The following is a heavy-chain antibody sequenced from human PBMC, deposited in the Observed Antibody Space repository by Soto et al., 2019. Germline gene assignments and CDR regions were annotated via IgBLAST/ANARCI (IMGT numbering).Heavy chain of an antibody. CDR2: IYYSGST. J-gene: IGHJ4*02. D-gene: IGHD5-18*01. CDR1: GGSISSYY. Sequence: PSETLSLTCTVSGGSISSYYWSWIRQPPGKGLEWIGYIYYSGSTNYNPSLKSRVTMSVDTSKNQFSLKLTSVTAADTAVYYCARGEMATAGFDYWGQGTLVTVSS. CDR3: ARGEMATAGFDY. V-gene: IGHV4-59*08.